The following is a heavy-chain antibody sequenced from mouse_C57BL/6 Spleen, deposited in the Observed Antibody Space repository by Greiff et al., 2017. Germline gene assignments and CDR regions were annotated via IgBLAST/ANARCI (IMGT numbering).Heavy chain of an antibody. D-gene: IGHD1-1*01. J-gene: IGHJ1*03. V-gene: IGHV5-9*01. CDR3: AIYYGSSYFYWYFDV. CDR1: GFTFSSYT. Sequence: EVKLQESGGGLVKPGGSLKLSCAASGFTFSSYTMSWVRQTPEKRLEWVATISGGGGNTYYPDSVKGRFTISRDNAKNTLYLQMSSLRSEDTALYYCAIYYGSSYFYWYFDVWGTGTTVTVSS. CDR2: ISGGGGNT.